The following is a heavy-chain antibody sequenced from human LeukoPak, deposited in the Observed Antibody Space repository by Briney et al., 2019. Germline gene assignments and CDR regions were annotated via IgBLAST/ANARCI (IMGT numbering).Heavy chain of an antibody. CDR1: GFTFDDYA. D-gene: IGHD6-13*01. Sequence: GGSLRLSCAASGFTFDDYAMHWVRQAPGKGLEWVSGISWNSGSIGYADSVKGRFTISRDNAKNSLHLQMNSLRAEDTAVYYCARDGGSSWYFDYWGQGTLATVSS. V-gene: IGHV3-9*01. CDR3: ARDGGSSWYFDY. CDR2: ISWNSGSI. J-gene: IGHJ4*02.